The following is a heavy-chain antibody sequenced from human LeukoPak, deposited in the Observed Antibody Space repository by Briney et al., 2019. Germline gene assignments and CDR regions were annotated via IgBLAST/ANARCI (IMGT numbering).Heavy chain of an antibody. J-gene: IGHJ3*02. Sequence: SETLSLACTVSGGSISSSSYYWGWIRQPPGKGLEWIGSIYYSGSTYYNPSLESRVTISVDTSKNQFSLKLSSVTAADTAVYYCAREVRVGDDAFDISGQGTMVTVSS. D-gene: IGHD1-26*01. CDR3: AREVRVGDDAFDI. V-gene: IGHV4-39*07. CDR2: IYYSGST. CDR1: GGSISSSSYY.